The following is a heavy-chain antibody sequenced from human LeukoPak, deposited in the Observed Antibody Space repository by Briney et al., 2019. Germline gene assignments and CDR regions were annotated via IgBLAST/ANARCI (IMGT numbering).Heavy chain of an antibody. J-gene: IGHJ4*02. D-gene: IGHD3-10*01. CDR2: INPNNGGT. CDR1: GYTFTGYH. Sequence: ASVKVSCKASGYTFTGYHIHWVRQAPGQGLEWMGWINPNNGGTNYAQKFQGRVTMTRDSSVSTAYMELNRLRSDDTAVYFCARPHIPSIIRGVGSLDYWGRGTLVTVSS. V-gene: IGHV1-2*02. CDR3: ARPHIPSIIRGVGSLDY.